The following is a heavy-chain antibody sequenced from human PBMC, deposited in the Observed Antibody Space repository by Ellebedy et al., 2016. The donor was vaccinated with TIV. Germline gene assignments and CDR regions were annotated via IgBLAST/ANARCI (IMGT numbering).Heavy chain of an antibody. CDR2: IFYSGSTYYSGST. CDR3: ALSGYASADYYGMDV. V-gene: IGHV4-39*07. J-gene: IGHJ6*02. CDR1: GGSIRSGGYY. D-gene: IGHD5-12*01. Sequence: SETLSLXCTVSGGSIRSGGYYWGWIRQPPGKGLDWIGSIFYSGSTYYSGSTYYNPSLRSRVIISVDTSKNQFSLRLSSLTAADTAVYYCALSGYASADYYGMDVWGQGTTVSVSS.